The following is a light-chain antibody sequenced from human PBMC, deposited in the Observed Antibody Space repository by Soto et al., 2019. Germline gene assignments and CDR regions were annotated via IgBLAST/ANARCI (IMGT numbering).Light chain of an antibody. Sequence: QSALTPPRSVSGSPGQSVTISCTGTSSDVCGFNSVSWYQQHPGNAPKLMIYDVHQRPSGVPDRFSGSKSGSTASLTISRLQAEDEADYYCCSYAGSYSYAFATGTKLTVL. J-gene: IGLJ1*01. V-gene: IGLV2-11*01. CDR1: SSDVCGFNS. CDR2: DVH. CDR3: CSYAGSYSYA.